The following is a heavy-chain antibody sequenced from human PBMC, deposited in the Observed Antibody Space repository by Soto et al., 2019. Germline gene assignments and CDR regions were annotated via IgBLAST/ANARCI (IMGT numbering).Heavy chain of an antibody. CDR3: ARDRIAARAFYYYGMDV. D-gene: IGHD6-6*01. V-gene: IGHV3-33*01. Sequence: GSLRLSCAASGFTFSSYGMHWVRQAPGKGLEWVAVIWYDGSNKYYADSVKGRFTISRDNSKNTLYLQMNSLRAEDTAVYYCARDRIAARAFYYYGMDVWGQGTTVTVSS. CDR1: GFTFSSYG. CDR2: IWYDGSNK. J-gene: IGHJ6*02.